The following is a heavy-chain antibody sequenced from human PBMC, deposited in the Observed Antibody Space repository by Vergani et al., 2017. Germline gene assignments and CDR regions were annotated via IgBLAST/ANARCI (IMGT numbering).Heavy chain of an antibody. D-gene: IGHD2-2*02. J-gene: IGHJ5*02. V-gene: IGHV3-33*01. Sequence: QVQLVESGGGVVQPGRSLRLSCAASGFTFSSYGMHWVRQAPGKGLEWVAVIWYDGSNKYYADSVKGRFTISRDNSKNTLYLQMKSLRAEDTAVYYCASGSDCSSTSCYTWFDPWDRGTVVTVSA. CDR2: IWYDGSNK. CDR3: ASGSDCSSTSCYTWFDP. CDR1: GFTFSSYG.